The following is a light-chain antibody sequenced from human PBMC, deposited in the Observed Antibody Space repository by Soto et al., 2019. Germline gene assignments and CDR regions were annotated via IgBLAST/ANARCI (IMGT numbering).Light chain of an antibody. CDR3: PQVTISQFI. J-gene: IGKJ4*01. CDR2: GTS. Sequence: DIQMTQSPSSVSASVGDRVTITCRASQAFGPWLAWYQQKPGKAPNLLIYGTSTLQDGGPSRFSGGGSGTEFTLTISSLQPEGFDNYYCPQVTISQFIFGGGTKGEV. V-gene: IGKV1-12*01. CDR1: QAFGPW.